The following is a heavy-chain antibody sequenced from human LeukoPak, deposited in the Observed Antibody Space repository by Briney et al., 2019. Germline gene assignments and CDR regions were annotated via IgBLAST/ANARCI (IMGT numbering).Heavy chain of an antibody. D-gene: IGHD3-22*01. CDR3: ARDFHYYDSSGYYYVGGSHDY. Sequence: PGGSLRLSCAASGFTFSSYWMSWVRQAPGKGLEWVANIKQDGSEKYYVDSVKGRFTISRDNAKNSLYLQMNSLRAEDTAVYYCARDFHYYDSSGYYYVGGSHDYWGQGTLVTVSS. CDR1: GFTFSSYW. CDR2: IKQDGSEK. J-gene: IGHJ4*02. V-gene: IGHV3-7*01.